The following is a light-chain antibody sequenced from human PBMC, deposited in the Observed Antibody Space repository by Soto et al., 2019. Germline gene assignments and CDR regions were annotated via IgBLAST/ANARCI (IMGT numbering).Light chain of an antibody. Sequence: QSVLTQPPSVSGAPGQRVTISCTGSSSNIGAGYDVHWYQQLPGTAPKLLIYGNSNRPSGVPDRFSGSKSCTSASLAITGLQAEDEADFYCQSHDSSLSAYVFGTGTKVTVL. CDR2: GNS. J-gene: IGLJ1*01. CDR1: SSNIGAGYD. CDR3: QSHDSSLSAYV. V-gene: IGLV1-40*01.